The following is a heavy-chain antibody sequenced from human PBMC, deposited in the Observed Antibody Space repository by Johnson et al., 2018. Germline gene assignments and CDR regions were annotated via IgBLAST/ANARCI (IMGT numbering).Heavy chain of an antibody. Sequence: QVQLVESGGGVVQPGRSLRLSCAASGFTFSSYGMHWVRQAPGKGLEWVAVISYDGSNKYYADSVKGRFTISRDNSKNTLYRQMNSLRAEDTAVYYCARVKVPAMVTDYYYYGMDVWGQGTTVTVSS. J-gene: IGHJ6*02. CDR1: GFTFSSYG. V-gene: IGHV3-30*03. D-gene: IGHD5-18*01. CDR3: ARVKVPAMVTDYYYYGMDV. CDR2: ISYDGSNK.